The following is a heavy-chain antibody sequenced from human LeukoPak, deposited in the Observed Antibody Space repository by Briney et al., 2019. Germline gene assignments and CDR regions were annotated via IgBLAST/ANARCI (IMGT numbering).Heavy chain of an antibody. J-gene: IGHJ4*02. CDR3: ARQAGNGGVRGIIPRIFDF. CDR2: IYPGDSDT. CDR1: GHSFTNYW. D-gene: IGHD3-10*01. V-gene: IGHV5-51*01. Sequence: PGESLKISCKGSGHSFTNYWIGWVRQMPGKGLEWMGSIYPGDSDTRYSPSFQGQVTISADKSISTAYLQWSGLKASDTAFYYCARQAGNGGVRGIIPRIFDFWGQGTLVTVSS.